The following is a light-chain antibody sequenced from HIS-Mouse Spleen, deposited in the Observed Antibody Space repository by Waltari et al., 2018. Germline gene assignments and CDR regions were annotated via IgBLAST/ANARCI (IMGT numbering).Light chain of an antibody. V-gene: IGLV2-23*01. Sequence: QSALPQPPPVSGSPGQSITIPCPAPSTVVGTYNLFSWYQQPPGKAPQLMIYEGSKRPSGVSNRFSGSKSGNTASLTISGLQAEDEADYYCCSYAGSSTWVFGGGTKLTVL. CDR1: STVVGTYNL. CDR3: CSYAGSSTWV. CDR2: EGS. J-gene: IGLJ3*02.